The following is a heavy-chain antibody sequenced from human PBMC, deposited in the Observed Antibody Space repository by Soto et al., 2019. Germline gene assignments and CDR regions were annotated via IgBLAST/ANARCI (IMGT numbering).Heavy chain of an antibody. V-gene: IGHV4-39*01. J-gene: IGHJ6*02. Sequence: PSETLSLTCTVSGGSISSSSYYWGWIRQPPGKGLEWIGSIYYSGSTYYNPSLKSRVTISVDTSKNQFSLKLSSVTAADTAVYYCARHSRVDIGGVIVTHMDYYYYGMDVWGQGTTVTVSS. D-gene: IGHD3-16*02. CDR2: IYYSGST. CDR3: ARHSRVDIGGVIVTHMDYYYYGMDV. CDR1: GGSISSSSYY.